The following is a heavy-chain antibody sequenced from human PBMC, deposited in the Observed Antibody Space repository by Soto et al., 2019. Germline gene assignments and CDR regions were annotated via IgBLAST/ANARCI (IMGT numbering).Heavy chain of an antibody. J-gene: IGHJ5*02. CDR3: ARDAYYYDSSGLGAWFDP. CDR1: GGTFSSYA. Sequence: QVQLVQSGAEVKKPGSSVKVSCKASGGTFSSYAISWVRQAPGQGLEWMGGIIPIFGTANYAQKFQGRVTITADKSTSTAYMELSSLRSEDTAVYYCARDAYYYDSSGLGAWFDPWGQGTLVTVSS. D-gene: IGHD3-22*01. V-gene: IGHV1-69*06. CDR2: IIPIFGTA.